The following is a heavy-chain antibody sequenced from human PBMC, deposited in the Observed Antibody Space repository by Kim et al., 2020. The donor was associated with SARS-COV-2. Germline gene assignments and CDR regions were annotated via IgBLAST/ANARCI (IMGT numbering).Heavy chain of an antibody. CDR1: GGSISSYY. Sequence: SETLSLICTVSGGSISSYYWSWIRQPPGKGLEWIGYIYYSGSTNYNPSLKSRVTISVDTSKNQFSLKLSSVTAADTAVYYCARQPVRIQLPWRYYYGMDVWRRGTTVTVS. V-gene: IGHV4-59*08. CDR2: IYYSGST. J-gene: IGHJ6*02. D-gene: IGHD5-18*01. CDR3: ARQPVRIQLPWRYYYGMDV.